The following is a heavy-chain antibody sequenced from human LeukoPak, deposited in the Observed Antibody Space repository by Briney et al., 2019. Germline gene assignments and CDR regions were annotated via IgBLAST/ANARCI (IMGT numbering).Heavy chain of an antibody. CDR2: IYYSGST. Sequence: SETLSLTCTVSGGSISSYYWSWIRQPPGKGLEWIGYIYYSGSTNYNPSLKSRVTISVDTSKNQFSLKLSSVTAADTAVYYCARDGNAYGYYDYWGQGTLVTVSS. D-gene: IGHD3-10*01. CDR1: GGSISSYY. CDR3: ARDGNAYGYYDY. V-gene: IGHV4-59*12. J-gene: IGHJ4*02.